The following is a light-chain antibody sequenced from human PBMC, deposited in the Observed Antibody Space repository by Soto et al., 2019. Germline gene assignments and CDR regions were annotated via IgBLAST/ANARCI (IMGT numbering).Light chain of an antibody. CDR3: QQSYSTLYT. CDR2: AAS. Sequence: DIPMTQSPSSLSASVGDRVTITCRASQSISTYLNWYQQKPGKAPKLLIYAASSLQSGVPSRFSGSGSGTDFTLTISSLQPEDCAIYYCQQSYSTLYTFGQGTKLAIK. J-gene: IGKJ2*01. CDR1: QSISTY. V-gene: IGKV1-39*01.